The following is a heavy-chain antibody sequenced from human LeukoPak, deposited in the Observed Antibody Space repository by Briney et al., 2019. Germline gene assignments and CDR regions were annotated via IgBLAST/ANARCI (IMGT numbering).Heavy chain of an antibody. V-gene: IGHV3-48*03. D-gene: IGHD6-19*01. J-gene: IGHJ6*03. Sequence: PGGSLRLSCAASGFTFSSYEMDWVRQAPGKGLEWVSYISSSGSTIYYADSVKGRFTISRDNAKNSLYLQMNSLRAEDTAVYYCARGKRQWLAAYYYYYMDVWGKGTTVTVSS. CDR1: GFTFSSYE. CDR3: ARGKRQWLAAYYYYYMDV. CDR2: ISSSGSTI.